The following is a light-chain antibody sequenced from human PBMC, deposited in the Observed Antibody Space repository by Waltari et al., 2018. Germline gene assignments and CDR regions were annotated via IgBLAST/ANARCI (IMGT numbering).Light chain of an antibody. CDR1: QSVSRT. Sequence: ELTHSPGTLSLAPGERATLSCRASQSVSRTLAWYQQKPGQAPSLLIYAASTRANGIPDRFSGSGSGTDFSLTISRLEPEDFAVYYCQHYVRLPATFGQGTKVEIK. J-gene: IGKJ1*01. CDR3: QHYVRLPAT. CDR2: AAS. V-gene: IGKV3-20*01.